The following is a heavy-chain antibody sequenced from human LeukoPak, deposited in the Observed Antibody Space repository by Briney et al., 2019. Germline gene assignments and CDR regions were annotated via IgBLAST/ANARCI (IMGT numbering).Heavy chain of an antibody. CDR3: AREVYTLYGDYEFFVDY. D-gene: IGHD4-17*01. CDR1: GYTSTSYG. Sequence: ASVKVSCKASGYTSTSYGISWVRQAPGQGLEWMGWISAYNGNTNYAQKLQGRVTMTTDTSTSTAYMELRSLRSDDTAVYYCAREVYTLYGDYEFFVDYWGQGTLVTVSS. V-gene: IGHV1-18*01. J-gene: IGHJ4*02. CDR2: ISAYNGNT.